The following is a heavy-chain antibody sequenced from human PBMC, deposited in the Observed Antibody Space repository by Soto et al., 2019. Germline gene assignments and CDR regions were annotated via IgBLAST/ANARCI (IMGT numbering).Heavy chain of an antibody. J-gene: IGHJ5*02. V-gene: IGHV4-31*03. Sequence: TLSVNRSVSRADLTRGNSYRKWIRQVPGKGREWIGHIYVTGAVDYNPCPRDRITISQATSERHFTLNLRLVTAADTAVYYCARLRMATNNYKWFARWGQGTLVTVSS. CDR2: IYVTGAV. D-gene: IGHD5-12*01. CDR3: ARLRMATNNYKWFAR. CDR1: RADLTRGNSY.